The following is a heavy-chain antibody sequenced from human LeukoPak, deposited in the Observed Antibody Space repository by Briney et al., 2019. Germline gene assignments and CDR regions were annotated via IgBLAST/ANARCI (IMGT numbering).Heavy chain of an antibody. CDR3: ARDLPRPHTAVVSYYFDY. Sequence: GRSLRLSCAASGFTFSSYAMHWVRQAPGKGLEWVAVISYDGSNKYYADSVKGRFTISRDNSKNTLYLQMNSLRAEDTAVYYCARDLPRPHTAVVSYYFDYWGQGTLVTVSS. CDR1: GFTFSSYA. V-gene: IGHV3-30-3*01. D-gene: IGHD5-18*01. CDR2: ISYDGSNK. J-gene: IGHJ4*02.